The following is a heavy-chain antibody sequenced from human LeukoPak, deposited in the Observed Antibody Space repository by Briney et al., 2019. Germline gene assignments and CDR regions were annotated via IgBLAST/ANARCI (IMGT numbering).Heavy chain of an antibody. CDR2: VYTSGTT. V-gene: IGHV4-4*07. Sequence: SETLSLTCTVSGGSISSYYWSWIRQPAGKGLEWIGNVYTSGTTNDNPSLRSRVTISVDTSKNQFSLKSKSVRAEDTAVYYCARDWGYYYDSSGLANYPRPFDYWGQGTLVTVSS. J-gene: IGHJ4*02. D-gene: IGHD3-22*01. CDR1: GGSISSYY. CDR3: ARDWGYYYDSSGLANYPRPFDY.